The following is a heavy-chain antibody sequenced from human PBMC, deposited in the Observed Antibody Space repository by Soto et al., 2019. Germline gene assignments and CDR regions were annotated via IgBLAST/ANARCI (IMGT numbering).Heavy chain of an antibody. D-gene: IGHD5-12*01. V-gene: IGHV4-39*01. Sequence: QLQLQESGPGLVKPSETLSLTCTVSGGSISSSSYYWGWIRQPPGKGLEWIGSIYYSGSTYYNPSLKSRVTISVDTSKNQFSLKLSSVTAADTAVYYCARQWAEMATIEIYYFDYWGQGTLVTVSS. CDR1: GGSISSSSYY. CDR3: ARQWAEMATIEIYYFDY. J-gene: IGHJ4*02. CDR2: IYYSGST.